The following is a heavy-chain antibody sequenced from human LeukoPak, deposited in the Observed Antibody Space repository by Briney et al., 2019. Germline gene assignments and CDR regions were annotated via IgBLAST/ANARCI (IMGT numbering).Heavy chain of an antibody. D-gene: IGHD7-27*01. CDR1: GYTFTSYD. J-gene: IGHJ4*02. CDR2: MSPNSGDT. Sequence: ASVKVSCKASGYTFTSYDFNWVRQATGQRPEWMGWMSPNSGDTGYAQKFQDRVTMTRNTSISTAYMELSSPRSDDTAVYYCARGPPNWGYDYWGPGTLVTVSS. CDR3: ARGPPNWGYDY. V-gene: IGHV1-8*01.